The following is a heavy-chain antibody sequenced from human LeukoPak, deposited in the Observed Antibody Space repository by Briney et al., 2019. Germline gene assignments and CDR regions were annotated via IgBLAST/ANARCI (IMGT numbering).Heavy chain of an antibody. V-gene: IGHV1-2*02. CDR2: INPNSGGT. Sequence: ASVKVSCKASGYTFTGYYTHWVRQAPGQGLEWMGWINPNSGGTNYAQKFQGRVTMTRDTSISTAYMELSRLRSDDTAVYHCARAQLNDAFDIWGQGTMVTVSS. CDR1: GYTFTGYY. D-gene: IGHD1-1*01. J-gene: IGHJ3*02. CDR3: ARAQLNDAFDI.